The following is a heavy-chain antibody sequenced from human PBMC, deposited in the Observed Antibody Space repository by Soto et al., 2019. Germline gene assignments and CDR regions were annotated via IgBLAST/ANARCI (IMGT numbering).Heavy chain of an antibody. Sequence: SETLSLTCTVSGGSISSYYWSWIRQPPGKGLEWIGYIYYSGSTNYNPSLKSRVTISVDTSKNQFSLKLSSVTAADTAVYYCARVDCESVLSYYYYGMDVWGQGTTVTVS. CDR2: IYYSGST. D-gene: IGHD2-21*02. CDR3: ARVDCESVLSYYYYGMDV. CDR1: GGSISSYY. J-gene: IGHJ6*02. V-gene: IGHV4-59*01.